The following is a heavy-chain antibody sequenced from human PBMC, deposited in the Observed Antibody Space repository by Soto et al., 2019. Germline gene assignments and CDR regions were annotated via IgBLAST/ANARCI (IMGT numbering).Heavy chain of an antibody. J-gene: IGHJ4*02. Sequence: PGGSLRLSCAASGFTFSLYAIHWVRQAPGKGLEWVAAIWYDGTQKYYADSVKGRFIISRDNSKKTLYLEMNSLRAEDTAVYYCARAGGTTVTGLWHFDSWGQGTLVTVSS. V-gene: IGHV3-33*01. CDR2: IWYDGTQK. CDR3: ARAGGTTVTGLWHFDS. CDR1: GFTFSLYA. D-gene: IGHD4-17*01.